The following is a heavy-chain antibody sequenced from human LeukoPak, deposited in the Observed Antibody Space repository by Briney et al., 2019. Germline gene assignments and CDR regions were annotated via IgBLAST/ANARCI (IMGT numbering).Heavy chain of an antibody. CDR1: GYTFTSYG. Sequence: GASVKVSCKASGYTFTSYGISWVRQAPGQGLEWMGWISAYNGNTNYAQKLQGRVTMTTDTSTSTAYMELRSLRSDDTAVYYCARVPSGSSILAFDIWGQGTMVTVSS. CDR2: ISAYNGNT. V-gene: IGHV1-18*01. D-gene: IGHD1-26*01. J-gene: IGHJ3*02. CDR3: ARVPSGSSILAFDI.